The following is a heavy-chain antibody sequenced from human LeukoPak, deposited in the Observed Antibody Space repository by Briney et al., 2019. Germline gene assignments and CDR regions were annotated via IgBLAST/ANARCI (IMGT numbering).Heavy chain of an antibody. J-gene: IGHJ4*02. Sequence: SETLSLTCTVSGGSINKYYWSWIRQSPGKGLEWLGYVHDSAGTIYNPSLKSRVTISAGTSKTQFSLKVTSVTTADTAVYYCAKGRKDFDTNLGPFDSWGQGILVTVSS. V-gene: IGHV4-59*01. CDR1: GGSINKYY. CDR3: AKGRKDFDTNLGPFDS. D-gene: IGHD3-9*01. CDR2: VHDSAGT.